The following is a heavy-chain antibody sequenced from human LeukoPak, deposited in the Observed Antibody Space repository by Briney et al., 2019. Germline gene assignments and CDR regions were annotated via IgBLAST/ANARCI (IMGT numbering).Heavy chain of an antibody. Sequence: PSETLSLTCAVYGGSFSGYYWSWIRQPPGKGLEESGEINHSGSTNYNPSLKSRVTISVDTSKNQFSLKLSSVTAADTAVYYCAFPDYKPTPNPRNYYYYMDVWGKGTTVTISS. CDR3: AFPDYKPTPNPRNYYYYMDV. D-gene: IGHD4-11*01. J-gene: IGHJ6*03. CDR2: INHSGST. CDR1: GGSFSGYY. V-gene: IGHV4-34*01.